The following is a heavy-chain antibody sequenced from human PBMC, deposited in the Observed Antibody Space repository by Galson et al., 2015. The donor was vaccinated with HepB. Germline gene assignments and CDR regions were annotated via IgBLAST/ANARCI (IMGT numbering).Heavy chain of an antibody. V-gene: IGHV1-69*13. D-gene: IGHD3-10*01. CDR2: IIPIFGTA. CDR1: GGTFSSYA. Sequence: SVKVSCKAAGGTFSSYAISWVRQAPGQGLEWMGGIIPIFGTANYAQKFQGRVTITADESTSTAYMELSSLRSEDMVVYSCVSYGKLTGSSGSPALDYWGQGTLVTVSS. J-gene: IGHJ4*02. CDR3: VSYGKLTGSSGSPALDY.